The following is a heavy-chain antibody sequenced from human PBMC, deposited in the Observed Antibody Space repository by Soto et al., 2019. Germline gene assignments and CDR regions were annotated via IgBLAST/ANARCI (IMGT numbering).Heavy chain of an antibody. CDR2: IYHTGTT. D-gene: IGHD2-2*01. CDR3: ARVMAAMPTWLDP. Sequence: QVQLQESGPGLVKPSQTLSLTCSVSGGSISSIDYFWSWIRQPPGKGLEWIGFIYHTGTTYYNPSIRSRVTISIDTSKSQFSMKLHSVTAADTAAYYCARVMAAMPTWLDPWGQGTLVTVS. J-gene: IGHJ5*02. CDR1: GGSISSIDYF. V-gene: IGHV4-30-4*01.